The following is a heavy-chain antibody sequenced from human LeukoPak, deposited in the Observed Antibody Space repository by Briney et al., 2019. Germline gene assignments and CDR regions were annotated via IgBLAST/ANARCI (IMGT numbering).Heavy chain of an antibody. CDR1: GYTFTSYY. D-gene: IGHD3-16*02. CDR3: ARDRGGREGLGELSY. Sequence: GASVKVSCKASGYTFTSYYMHWVRQAPGQGLEWMGIINPSGGSTSYAQKFQGRVTMTRDTSTSTVYMELSSLRSEDTAVYYCARDRGGREGLGELSYWGQGTLVTVSS. J-gene: IGHJ4*02. V-gene: IGHV1-46*01. CDR2: INPSGGST.